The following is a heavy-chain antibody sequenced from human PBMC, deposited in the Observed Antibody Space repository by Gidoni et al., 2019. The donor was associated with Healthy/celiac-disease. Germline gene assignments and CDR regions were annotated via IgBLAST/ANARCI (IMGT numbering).Heavy chain of an antibody. CDR2: IYYSGST. V-gene: IGHV4-59*01. CDR1: GGSISSYY. J-gene: IGHJ4*02. D-gene: IGHD3-22*01. Sequence: QVQLQESVPGLVKPSETLSLTCTVSGGSISSYYWSWIRQPPGKGLEWIGYIYYSGSTNYNPSLKSRVTISVDTSKNQFSLKLSSVTAADTAVYYCARSHDSSGYYPVYWGQGTLVTVSS. CDR3: ARSHDSSGYYPVY.